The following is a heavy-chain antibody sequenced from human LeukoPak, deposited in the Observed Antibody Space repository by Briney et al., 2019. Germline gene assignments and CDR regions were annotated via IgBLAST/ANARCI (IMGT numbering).Heavy chain of an antibody. V-gene: IGHV4-34*01. Sequence: SETLSLTRAVYGGSFSGYYWSWIRQPPGKGLEWIGEINHSGSTNYNPSLKSRVTISVDTSKNQFSLKLSSVTAADTAVYYCARGLVGATFLFAFDIWGQGTMVTVSS. D-gene: IGHD1-26*01. CDR2: INHSGST. CDR3: ARGLVGATFLFAFDI. J-gene: IGHJ3*02. CDR1: GGSFSGYY.